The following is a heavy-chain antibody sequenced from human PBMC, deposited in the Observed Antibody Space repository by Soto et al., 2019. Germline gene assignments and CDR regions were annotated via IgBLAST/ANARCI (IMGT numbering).Heavy chain of an antibody. CDR2: IYYSGTT. CDR1: GDSFSNDNYY. V-gene: IGHV4-61*01. J-gene: IGHJ4*02. CDR3: ARSQRGRTAFTFDY. Sequence: TXATLSLTFAVSGDSFSNDNYYGSGIRQPPGKGLEWIGYIYYSGTTNYNSYLKSRLSLSVDMSKNQFSLKLASVTAADTAVYFCARSQRGRTAFTFDYWGQGALVTVSS. D-gene: IGHD3-16*01.